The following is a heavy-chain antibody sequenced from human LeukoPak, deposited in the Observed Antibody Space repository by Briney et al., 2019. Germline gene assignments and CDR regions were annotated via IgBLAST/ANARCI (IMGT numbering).Heavy chain of an antibody. CDR1: GGTFSSYA. CDR2: IIPIFGTA. V-gene: IGHV1-69*13. J-gene: IGHJ6*02. D-gene: IGHD5-18*01. Sequence: SVKVSCKASGGTFSSYAISWVRQAPGQGLEWMGGIIPIFGTANHAQKFQGRVTITADESTSTAYMELSSLRSEDTAVYYCASSDRGYSYGTNYYYYYGMGVWGQGTTVTVSS. CDR3: ASSDRGYSYGTNYYYYYGMGV.